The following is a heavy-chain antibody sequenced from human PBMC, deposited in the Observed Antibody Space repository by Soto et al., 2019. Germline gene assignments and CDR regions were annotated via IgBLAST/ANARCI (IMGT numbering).Heavy chain of an antibody. Sequence: SETLSLTCTVSSGSISSYYWSWIRQPPGKGLEWIGYIYYSGSTNYSPSLKSRITISVDTSKNQFSLKLSSVTAADTAVYYCARAPWSCSSTSCYHFDYWGQGTLVTVSS. D-gene: IGHD2-2*01. V-gene: IGHV4-59*01. CDR3: ARAPWSCSSTSCYHFDY. J-gene: IGHJ4*02. CDR2: IYYSGST. CDR1: SGSISSYY.